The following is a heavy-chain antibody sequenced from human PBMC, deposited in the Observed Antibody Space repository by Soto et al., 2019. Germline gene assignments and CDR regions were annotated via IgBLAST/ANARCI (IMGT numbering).Heavy chain of an antibody. CDR3: ARDRICGGDCYYFDY. CDR1: GFTFSSYA. CDR2: ISYDGSNK. Sequence: QVQLVESGGGVVQPGRSLRLSCAASGFTFSSYAMHWVRQAPGKGLEWVAVISYDGSNKYYADSVKGRFTISRDNSKNTLYLQMNSLRAEDTAVYYCARDRICGGDCYYFDYWGQGTLVPVSS. J-gene: IGHJ4*02. V-gene: IGHV3-30-3*01. D-gene: IGHD2-21*02.